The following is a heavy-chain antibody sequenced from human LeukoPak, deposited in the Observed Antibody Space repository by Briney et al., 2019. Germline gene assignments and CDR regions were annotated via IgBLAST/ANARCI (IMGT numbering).Heavy chain of an antibody. J-gene: IGHJ4*02. D-gene: IGHD4-17*01. V-gene: IGHV1-18*04. CDR2: ISAYNGNT. CDR1: GYTFTGYY. Sequence: ASVKVSCKASGYTFTGYYMHWVRQAPGQGLEWMGWISAYNGNTNYAQKLQGRVTMTTDTSTSTAYMELRSLRSDDTAVYYCAGWNDYGDYGTFDYWGQGTLVTVSS. CDR3: AGWNDYGDYGTFDY.